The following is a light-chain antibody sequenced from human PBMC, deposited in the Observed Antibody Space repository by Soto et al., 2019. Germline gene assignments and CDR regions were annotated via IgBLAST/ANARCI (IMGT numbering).Light chain of an antibody. CDR1: QSVSNNY. V-gene: IGKV3-20*01. CDR2: GAS. CDR3: KQYGSSGT. J-gene: IGKJ1*01. Sequence: VLTQSPGTLSLSPGDRATLSCRGSQSVSNNYLAWYQHKPCKDPRLLIYGASSRATGIHGRFSGGGCATDFTLTIRRQEPEDFAVYYCKQYGSSGTFGQGTKVDIK.